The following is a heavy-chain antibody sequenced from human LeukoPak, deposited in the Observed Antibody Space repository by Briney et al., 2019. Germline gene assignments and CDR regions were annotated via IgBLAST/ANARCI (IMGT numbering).Heavy chain of an antibody. J-gene: IGHJ6*02. V-gene: IGHV3-30*18. CDR1: GFTFSSYG. CDR2: ISYDGSNK. D-gene: IGHD2-15*01. CDR3: AKDGYCSGGSCYKRSYYYGMDV. Sequence: GGSLRLSCAASGFTFSSYGMHWVRQAPGKGLEWVAAISYDGSNKYYADSVKGRFTISRDNSKNTLYLQMNSLRAEDTAVYYCAKDGYCSGGSCYKRSYYYGMDVWGQGTTVTVSS.